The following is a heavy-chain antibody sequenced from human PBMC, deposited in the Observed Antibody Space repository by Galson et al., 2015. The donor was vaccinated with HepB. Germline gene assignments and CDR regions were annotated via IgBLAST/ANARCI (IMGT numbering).Heavy chain of an antibody. D-gene: IGHD3-9*01. J-gene: IGHJ4*02. CDR2: VPPDRRIP. CDR1: GFTCSAYT. CDR3: ARDFAWNFAL. Sequence: SLRLSCAASGFTCSAYTVHCVRQAPVKGLEWLTIVPPDRRIPYYTDPVKGHFTTSRDNSKNSLFLQVDGLRPEDTAMYYCARDFAWNFALWGQGTLVTVPS. V-gene: IGHV3-30*04.